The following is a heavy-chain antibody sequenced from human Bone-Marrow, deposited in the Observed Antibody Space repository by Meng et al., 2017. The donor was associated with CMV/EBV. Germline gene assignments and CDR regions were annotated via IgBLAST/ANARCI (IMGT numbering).Heavy chain of an antibody. D-gene: IGHD1-26*01. CDR3: ARGLAAIGSFDS. Sequence: GESLKISCAASRFTFSDYYMSWIRQSPGKGLEWISYISDGGSVIYYADSVKGRFTISRDNAKNSLYLQMNSLRTDDTGLYFCARGLAAIGSFDSWGQGTLVTVSS. J-gene: IGHJ4*02. CDR1: RFTFSDYY. V-gene: IGHV3-11*04. CDR2: ISDGGSVI.